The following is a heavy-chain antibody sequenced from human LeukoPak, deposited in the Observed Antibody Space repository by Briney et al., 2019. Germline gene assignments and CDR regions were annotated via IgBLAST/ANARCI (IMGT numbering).Heavy chain of an antibody. CDR3: ARRWVYDKRAFDA. V-gene: IGHV4-34*01. J-gene: IGHJ3*01. CDR1: GGSFSGYY. CDR2: INHSGST. D-gene: IGHD3-16*01. Sequence: ASETLSLTCAVYGGSFSGYYWSWIRQPPGKGLEWIGEINHSGSTNYNPSLKSRVTISLDTSKNQFSPKLSSVTAADTAVYYCARRWVYDKRAFDAWGQGTMVTVSS.